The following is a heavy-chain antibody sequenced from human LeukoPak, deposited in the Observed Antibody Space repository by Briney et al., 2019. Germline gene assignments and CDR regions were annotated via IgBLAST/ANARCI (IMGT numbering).Heavy chain of an antibody. J-gene: IGHJ4*02. V-gene: IGHV4-59*01. CDR2: IYYSGST. CDR3: ARGCSSTSSWVDY. D-gene: IGHD2-2*01. Sequence: SETLSLTCTVSGGSISSYYWSWIRQPPGKGLEWIGYIYYSGSTNYNPSLKSRVTISVDTSKNQFSLKLSSVTAADTAVYYCARGCSSTSSWVDYWGQGTLVTVSS. CDR1: GGSISSYY.